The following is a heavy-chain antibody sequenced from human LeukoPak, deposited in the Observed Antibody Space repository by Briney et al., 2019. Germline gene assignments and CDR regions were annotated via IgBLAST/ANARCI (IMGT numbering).Heavy chain of an antibody. V-gene: IGHV3-23*01. J-gene: IGHJ4*02. D-gene: IGHD4-17*01. CDR2: ISGSGGST. Sequence: GGSLRLSCAASGFTFSSYAMSWVRQAPGKGLEWVSAISGSGGSTYYADSVKGRFTISRDNPKNTLYPQMNSLRAEDTAVYYCAKGRKRTTVTTFDYWGQGTLVTVSS. CDR3: AKGRKRTTVTTFDY. CDR1: GFTFSSYA.